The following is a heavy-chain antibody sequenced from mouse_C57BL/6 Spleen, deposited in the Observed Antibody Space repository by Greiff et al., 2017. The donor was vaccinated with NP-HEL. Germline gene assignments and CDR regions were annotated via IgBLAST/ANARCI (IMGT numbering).Heavy chain of an antibody. CDR1: GYTFTDYE. CDR2: IDPETGGT. J-gene: IGHJ2*01. V-gene: IGHV1-15*01. Sequence: VQLQQSGAELVRPGALVTLSCKASGYTFTDYEMHWVKQTPVHGLEWIGAIDPETGGTAYNQKFKGKAILTADKSSSTAYMELRSLTSEDSAVYYCTRYTTVVATPTNFDYWGQGTTLTVSS. CDR3: TRYTTVVATPTNFDY. D-gene: IGHD1-1*01.